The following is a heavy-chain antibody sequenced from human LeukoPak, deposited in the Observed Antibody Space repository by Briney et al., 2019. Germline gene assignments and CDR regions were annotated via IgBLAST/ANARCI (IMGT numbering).Heavy chain of an antibody. V-gene: IGHV1-69*05. Sequence: SVKVTCKASGGTFSSYAISWVGRAPGQGLEWMGGIIPIFSTANYAQKLQGRVTMTTDTSTSTAYVEPRSLRSDDTAVYYCARFNPYNWNDGYYFDYWGQGTLVTVSS. D-gene: IGHD1-1*01. CDR2: IIPIFSTA. CDR1: GGTFSSYA. CDR3: ARFNPYNWNDGYYFDY. J-gene: IGHJ4*02.